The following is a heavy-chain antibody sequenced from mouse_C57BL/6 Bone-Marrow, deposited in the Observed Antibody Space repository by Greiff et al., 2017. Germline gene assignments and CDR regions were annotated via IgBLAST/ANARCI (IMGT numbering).Heavy chain of an antibody. CDR2: IYPGDGDT. D-gene: IGHD1-1*01. CDR1: GYAFSSSW. V-gene: IGHV1-82*01. CDR3: ARRIYYYGSSSFDY. Sequence: QVQLKESGPELVKPGASVKISCKASGYAFSSSWMNWVKQRPGKGLEWIGRIYPGDGDTNYNGKFKGKATLTADKSSSTAYMQLSSLTSEDSAVYFCARRIYYYGSSSFDYWGQGTTLTVSS. J-gene: IGHJ2*01.